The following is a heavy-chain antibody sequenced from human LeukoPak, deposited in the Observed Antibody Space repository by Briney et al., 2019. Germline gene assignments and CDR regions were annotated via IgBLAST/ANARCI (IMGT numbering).Heavy chain of an antibody. CDR1: GGSFSGYY. D-gene: IGHD2-2*03. J-gene: IGHJ6*02. V-gene: IGHV4-59*01. CDR2: IYYSGSA. CDR3: ARGGYCSSTSCYLSNFYYYGMDV. Sequence: KPSETLSLTCAVYGGSFSGYYWSWIRQPPGKGLEWIGYIYYSGSANYNPSLKSRVTISVDTSKNQFSLKLSSVTAADTAVYYCARGGYCSSTSCYLSNFYYYGMDVWGQGTTVTVSS.